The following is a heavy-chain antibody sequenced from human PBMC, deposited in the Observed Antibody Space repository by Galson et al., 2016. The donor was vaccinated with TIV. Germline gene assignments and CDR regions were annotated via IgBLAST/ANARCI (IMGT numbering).Heavy chain of an antibody. CDR2: IDLSDSYT. V-gene: IGHV5-10-1*01. D-gene: IGHD2/OR15-2a*01. J-gene: IGHJ4*02. CDR3: AREREYYVDF. Sequence: QSGAEVKKPGESLRISCKGSGHRFTSKWISWVRQMPGKGLEWMGKIDLSDSYTNYSPSFQGHVTLSVDKSISTAYLQWSSLKASDTAMYFCAREREYYVDFWGQGTLVTVSS. CDR1: GHRFTSKW.